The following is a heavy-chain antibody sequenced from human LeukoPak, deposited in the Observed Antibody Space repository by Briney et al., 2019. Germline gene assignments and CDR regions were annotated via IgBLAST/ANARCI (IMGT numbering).Heavy chain of an antibody. V-gene: IGHV3-7*01. CDR1: GFTFSSLW. Sequence: GGSLRLSCAASGFTFSSLWMSWVRQAPGKGLEWVANINEGGSADYYADSVRGRFTISRDNAKNSLHLQMNSLRAEDTAVYYCARDWKHSRDYWGQGTLVTVSS. CDR2: INEGGSAD. J-gene: IGHJ4*02. CDR3: ARDWKHSRDY. D-gene: IGHD3-22*01.